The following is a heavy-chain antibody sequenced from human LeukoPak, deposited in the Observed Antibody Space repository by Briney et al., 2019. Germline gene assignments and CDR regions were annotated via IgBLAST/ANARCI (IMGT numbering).Heavy chain of an antibody. V-gene: IGHV4-34*01. CDR2: INHSGST. D-gene: IGHD6-13*01. Sequence: PSETLSLTCAVYGGSFSDYYWSWIRQPPGKGLEWIGEINHSGSTNYNPSLKSRVTISVDTSKNQFSLKLSSVTAADTAVYYCARQPKQLTATAYHFYIDVWGKGTTVTVSS. CDR3: ARQPKQLTATAYHFYIDV. J-gene: IGHJ6*03. CDR1: GGSFSDYY.